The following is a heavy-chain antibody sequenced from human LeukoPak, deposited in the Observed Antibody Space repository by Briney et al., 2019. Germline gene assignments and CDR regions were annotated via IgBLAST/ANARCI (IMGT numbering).Heavy chain of an antibody. CDR2: ISSSSSYI. J-gene: IGHJ5*02. V-gene: IGHV3-21*01. CDR3: ARDSGRGVRGGHWFDP. D-gene: IGHD3-10*01. Sequence: MSGGSLRLSCAASGFTFSSYSMNWVRQAPGKGLEWVSSISSSSSYIYYADSVKGRFTISRDNAKNSLYLQMNSLRAEDTAVYYCARDSGRGVRGGHWFDPWGQGTLVTVSS. CDR1: GFTFSSYS.